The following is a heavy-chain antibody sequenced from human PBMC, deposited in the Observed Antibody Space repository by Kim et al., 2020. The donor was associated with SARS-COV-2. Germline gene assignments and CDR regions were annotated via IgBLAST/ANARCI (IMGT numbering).Heavy chain of an antibody. D-gene: IGHD6-13*01. J-gene: IGHJ4*02. CDR3: AKDRAAAAGTGQFDY. Sequence: SVRGRFTISRDSSQNTVFLQVTSLRDDETAVYYCAKDRAAAAGTGQFDYWGQGTLVTVSS. V-gene: IGHV3-23*01.